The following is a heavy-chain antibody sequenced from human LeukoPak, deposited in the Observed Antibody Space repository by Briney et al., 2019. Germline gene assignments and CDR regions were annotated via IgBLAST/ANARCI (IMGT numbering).Heavy chain of an antibody. V-gene: IGHV4-39*01. CDR2: IYYSGST. D-gene: IGHD2-8*01. CDR3: ARGLGYEDAFDI. J-gene: IGHJ3*02. Sequence: PSETLSLTCTVSSGSISSSSYYWGWVRQPPGKGLEWIGSIYYSGSTYYNPSLKSRVTISVDTSKNQFSLKLSSVTAADTAVYYCARGLGYEDAFDIWGQGTMVTVPS. CDR1: SGSISSSSYY.